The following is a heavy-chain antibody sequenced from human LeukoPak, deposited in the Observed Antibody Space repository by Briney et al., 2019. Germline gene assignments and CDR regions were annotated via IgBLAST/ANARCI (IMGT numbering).Heavy chain of an antibody. CDR1: GFTFSSYA. CDR3: AKASLSPRYSSSWTTFEY. D-gene: IGHD6-13*01. Sequence: PGGSLRLSCAASGFTFSSYAISWVRQAPGKGLEWVSAISGSGGSTYYADSVKGRFTISRDNSKNTLYLQMNSLRAEDTAVYYCAKASLSPRYSSSWTTFEYGGQGTLVTVSS. CDR2: ISGSGGST. V-gene: IGHV3-23*01. J-gene: IGHJ4*02.